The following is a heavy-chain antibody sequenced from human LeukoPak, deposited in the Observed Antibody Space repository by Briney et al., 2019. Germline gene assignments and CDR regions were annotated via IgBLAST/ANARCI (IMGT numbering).Heavy chain of an antibody. CDR3: ARDSRQWLVLLDY. J-gene: IGHJ4*02. V-gene: IGHV3-21*01. CDR2: ISSSSSYI. Sequence: GGSLRLSCAASGFTFSSYEMNWVRQAPGKGLEWVSSISSSSSYIYYADSVKGRFTIPRDNAKNSLYLQMNSLRAEDTAVYYCARDSRQWLVLLDYWGQRTLVTVSS. D-gene: IGHD6-19*01. CDR1: GFTFSSYE.